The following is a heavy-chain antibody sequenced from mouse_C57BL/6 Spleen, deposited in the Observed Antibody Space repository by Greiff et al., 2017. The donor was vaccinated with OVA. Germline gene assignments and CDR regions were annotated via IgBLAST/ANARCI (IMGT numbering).Heavy chain of an antibody. CDR3: TVNWDDYAMDY. J-gene: IGHJ4*01. V-gene: IGHV1-15*01. Sequence: VKLMESGAELVRPGASVTLSCKASGYTFTDYEMHWVKQTPVHGLEWIGAIDPETGGTAYNQKFKGKAILTADKSSSTAYMELRSLTSEDSAVYYCTVNWDDYAMDYWGQGTSVTVSS. D-gene: IGHD4-1*01. CDR2: IDPETGGT. CDR1: GYTFTDYE.